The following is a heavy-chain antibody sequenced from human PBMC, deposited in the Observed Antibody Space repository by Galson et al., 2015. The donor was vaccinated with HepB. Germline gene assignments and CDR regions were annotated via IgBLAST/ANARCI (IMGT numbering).Heavy chain of an antibody. CDR3: AKAHCSSTSCCPDC. D-gene: IGHD2-2*01. V-gene: IGHV3-9*01. CDR2: ISWNGGYI. J-gene: IGHJ4*02. Sequence: SLRLSCAASGFTFDDYAMHWVRQAPGEGLEWVSGISWNGGYIGYADSVKGQFTISRENAENSLYLQMNSLRAEDTALYYCAKAHCSSTSCCPDCWGQGTLVTVSS. CDR1: GFTFDDYA.